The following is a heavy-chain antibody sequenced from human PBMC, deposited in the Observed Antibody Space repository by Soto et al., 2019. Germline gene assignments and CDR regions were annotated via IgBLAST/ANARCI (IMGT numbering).Heavy chain of an antibody. CDR3: ARDSWSDVVVVAASKDWFDP. CDR2: ISAYNGNT. V-gene: IGHV1-18*01. J-gene: IGHJ5*02. Sequence: DSVKVSCKASGYTFTSYGINWVRQAPGQGLEWMGWISAYNGNTNYAQKLQGRVTMTTDTSTSTAYMELRSLRSDDTAVYYCARDSWSDVVVVAASKDWFDPWGQGTLVTVSS. CDR1: GYTFTSYG. D-gene: IGHD2-15*01.